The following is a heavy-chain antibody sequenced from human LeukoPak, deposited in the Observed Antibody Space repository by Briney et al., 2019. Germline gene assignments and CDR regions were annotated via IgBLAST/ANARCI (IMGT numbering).Heavy chain of an antibody. Sequence: SETLSLTCTVSGGSISSYYWSWIRQPSGKGLEWIGYIYYSGSGSTNYNPSLKSRVTISVDTSKDQLSLKLSSVTAADTAVYYCARGEYSGSDWGQGTLVTVSS. CDR1: GGSISSYY. CDR2: IYYSGSGST. V-gene: IGHV4-59*01. D-gene: IGHD1-1*01. J-gene: IGHJ4*02. CDR3: ARGEYSGSD.